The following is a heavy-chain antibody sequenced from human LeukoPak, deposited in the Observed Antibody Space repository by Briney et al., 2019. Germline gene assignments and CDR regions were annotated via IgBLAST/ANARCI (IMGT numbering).Heavy chain of an antibody. J-gene: IGHJ3*02. CDR3: AKDFSSGWSLDAFDI. D-gene: IGHD6-19*01. Sequence: GGSLRLSCAASGFTFDDYSMHWVRQAPGKGLEWVSGISRNSGSIGYANSVKAQFTISRDNAKNSLYLQMNSLRAEDTALYYCAKDFSSGWSLDAFDIWGQGTMVTVSS. CDR2: ISRNSGSI. CDR1: GFTFDDYS. V-gene: IGHV3-9*01.